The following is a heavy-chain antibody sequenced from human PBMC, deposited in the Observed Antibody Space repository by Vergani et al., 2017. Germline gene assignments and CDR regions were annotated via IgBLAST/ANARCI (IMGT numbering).Heavy chain of an antibody. V-gene: IGHV1-18*01. Sequence: QVQLVQSGAEVKKPGASVKVSCKASGYTFTSYSFNWVRQAPGQGLEWMGWISPYTGSTSYAQKFQGRVTMTRDTSTSTVYMELSSLRSEDTAVYYCTRGWYYDSIAYWAYWGQGTLVTVSS. J-gene: IGHJ4*02. CDR2: ISPYTGST. CDR1: GYTFTSYS. CDR3: TRGWYYDSIAYWAY. D-gene: IGHD3-22*01.